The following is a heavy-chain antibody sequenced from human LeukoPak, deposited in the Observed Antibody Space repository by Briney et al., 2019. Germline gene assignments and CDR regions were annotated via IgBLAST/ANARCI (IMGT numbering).Heavy chain of an antibody. D-gene: IGHD1-26*01. CDR2: IYSGGST. V-gene: IGHV3-53*01. CDR3: ARVPGKYSGSYYSH. J-gene: IGHJ4*02. CDR1: GFTVSSNY. Sequence: PGGSLRLSCAASGFTVSSNYMSWVRQAPGKGLEWVSVIYSGGSTYYADSVKGRFTISRDNSKNTLYLQINSLRAEDTAVYYCARVPGKYSGSYYSHWGQGTLVTVSS.